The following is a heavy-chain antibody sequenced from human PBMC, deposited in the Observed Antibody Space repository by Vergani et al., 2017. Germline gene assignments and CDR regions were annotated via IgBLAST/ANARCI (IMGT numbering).Heavy chain of an antibody. Sequence: QAQLQESGPGLVKPSQTLSLTCTVPGGSISSGSYYWSWIRQPAGKGLEWIGRIYTSGSTNYNPSLKSRVTMSVDTSKNQFSLKLSSVTAADTAVYYCARSIAAAGPFDYGGQGTLVTVSS. CDR2: IYTSGST. V-gene: IGHV4-61*02. CDR1: GGSISSGSYY. CDR3: ARSIAAAGPFDY. J-gene: IGHJ4*02. D-gene: IGHD6-13*01.